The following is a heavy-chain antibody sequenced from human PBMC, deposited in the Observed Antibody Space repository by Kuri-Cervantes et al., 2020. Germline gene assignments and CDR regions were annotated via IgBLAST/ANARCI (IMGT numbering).Heavy chain of an antibody. V-gene: IGHV3-21*01. CDR2: ISSSSSYI. J-gene: IGHJ6*02. CDR3: ARDSVPAAHDYYYGMDA. Sequence: GESLKISCAASGFTFSSYSMNWVRQAPGKGLEWVSSISSSSSYIYYADSAKGRFTISRDNAKNSLYLQMNSLRAEDTAVYYCARDSVPAAHDYYYGMDAWGQGTTVTVSS. CDR1: GFTFSSYS. D-gene: IGHD2-2*01.